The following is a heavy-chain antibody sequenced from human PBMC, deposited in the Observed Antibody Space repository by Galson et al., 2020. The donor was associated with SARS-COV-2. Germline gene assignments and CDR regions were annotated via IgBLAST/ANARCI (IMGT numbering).Heavy chain of an antibody. CDR1: GYTFTDYY. D-gene: IGHD3-9*01. V-gene: IGHV1-2*02. CDR2: INPKSGGT. Sequence: ASVKVSCKASGYTFTDYYIHWVRQAPAQGLEWMGWINPKSGGTNYAQKFEGRVTMTRDTSITTAYMELSILRADDTAVYYCARLRYYDVFTGYIVDVWGQGTMVTVSS. CDR3: ARLRYYDVFTGYIVDV. J-gene: IGHJ6*02.